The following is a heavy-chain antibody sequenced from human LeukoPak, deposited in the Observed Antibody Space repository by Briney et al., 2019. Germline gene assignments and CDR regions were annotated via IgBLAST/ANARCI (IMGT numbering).Heavy chain of an antibody. Sequence: ASVKVSCKASGYTFTSYYMHWVRQAPGQGLEWMGIINPSGGSTSYAQKFQGRVTMTRDTSISTAYMELSRLRSDDTAVYYCARDKGRFLEWLAFDYWGQGTLVTVSS. CDR3: ARDKGRFLEWLAFDY. J-gene: IGHJ4*02. D-gene: IGHD3-3*01. CDR1: GYTFTSYY. V-gene: IGHV1-46*01. CDR2: INPSGGST.